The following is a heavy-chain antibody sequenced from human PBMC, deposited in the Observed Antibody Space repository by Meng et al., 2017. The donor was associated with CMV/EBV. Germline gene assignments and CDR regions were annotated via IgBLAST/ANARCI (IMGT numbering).Heavy chain of an antibody. CDR3: ARVKYYCDSSGSGGAFDI. CDR1: GGTFSSYA. Sequence: SVKVSCKASGGTFSSYAISWVRQAPGQGLEWMGGIIPIFGTANYAQKFQGRVTITTDESTSTAYMELSSLRSEDTAVYYCARVKYYCDSSGSGGAFDIWGQGTMVTVSS. V-gene: IGHV1-69*05. D-gene: IGHD3-22*01. J-gene: IGHJ3*02. CDR2: IIPIFGTA.